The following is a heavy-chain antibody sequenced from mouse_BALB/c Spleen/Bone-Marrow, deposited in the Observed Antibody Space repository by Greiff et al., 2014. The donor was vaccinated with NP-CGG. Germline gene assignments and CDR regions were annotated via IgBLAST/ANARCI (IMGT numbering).Heavy chain of an antibody. J-gene: IGHJ3*01. V-gene: IGHV1-9*01. Sequence: QVQLLQSXAELLKPGASVKISCKASGYTFSSYWIEWVKQRPGHGLEWIGEILPGSGSTNYNEKFKGKATFTADTSSNTAYMQLSSLTSEDSAVYYCARHYYGSSHFAYWGQGTLVTVSA. D-gene: IGHD1-1*01. CDR1: GYTFSSYW. CDR3: ARHYYGSSHFAY. CDR2: ILPGSGST.